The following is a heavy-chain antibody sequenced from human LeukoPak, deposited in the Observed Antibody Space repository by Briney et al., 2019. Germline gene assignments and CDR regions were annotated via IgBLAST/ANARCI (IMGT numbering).Heavy chain of an antibody. CDR2: ISISSSYI. CDR1: GFTFSRYS. D-gene: IGHD3-22*01. CDR3: ASTTYYYDSSGYYSDAFDI. V-gene: IGHV3-21*01. J-gene: IGHJ3*02. Sequence: GGSLRLSCAASGFTFSRYSMNWVRQAPGKGLEWVSSISISSSYIYYADSVKGRFTISRDNAKNSLYLQMNSLRAEDTAVYYCASTTYYYDSSGYYSDAFDIWGQGTMVTVSS.